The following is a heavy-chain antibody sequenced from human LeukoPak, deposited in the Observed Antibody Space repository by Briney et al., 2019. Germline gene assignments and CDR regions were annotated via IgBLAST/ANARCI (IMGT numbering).Heavy chain of an antibody. Sequence: ASVKVSCKASGGTFSSYAISWVRQAPGQGLEWMGGIIPIFGTANYAQKFQGRVTITAEESTSTAYMELSSLRSEDTAVYYCARGTPIAVAGTMEYYYGMDVWGQGTTVTVSS. D-gene: IGHD6-19*01. CDR1: GGTFSSYA. J-gene: IGHJ6*02. CDR3: ARGTPIAVAGTMEYYYGMDV. V-gene: IGHV1-69*13. CDR2: IIPIFGTA.